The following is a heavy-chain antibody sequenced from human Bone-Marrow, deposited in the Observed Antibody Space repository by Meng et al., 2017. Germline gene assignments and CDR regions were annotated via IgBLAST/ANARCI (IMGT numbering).Heavy chain of an antibody. CDR1: GDSVSSSSAT. V-gene: IGHV6-1*01. J-gene: IGHJ3*01. CDR3: ARFNWDDAFDF. CDR2: TYYRSMRHN. Sequence: SCAISGDSVSSSSATWSWIRQSPSRGLEWLGRTYYRSMRHNDYAVSVRSRIIINADASKNQFSLQLNSVTPEDTAVYYCARFNWDDAFDFWGQGTMVTVSS. D-gene: IGHD7-27*01.